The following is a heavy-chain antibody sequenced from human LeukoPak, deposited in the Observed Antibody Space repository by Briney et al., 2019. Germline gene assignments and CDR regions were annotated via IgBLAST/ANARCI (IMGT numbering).Heavy chain of an antibody. J-gene: IGHJ4*02. CDR1: GGSIRSYY. CDR3: ARELTGYYVDY. V-gene: IGHV4-59*01. D-gene: IGHD3-9*01. CDR2: IYYTGST. Sequence: SETLSLTCTVSGGSIRSYYWSWIRQPPGKGLEWIGYIYYTGSTNHNPSLKSRVTISVDTSKNQFSLKLNSVTAADTAVYYCARELTGYYVDYWGQGTLVTVSS.